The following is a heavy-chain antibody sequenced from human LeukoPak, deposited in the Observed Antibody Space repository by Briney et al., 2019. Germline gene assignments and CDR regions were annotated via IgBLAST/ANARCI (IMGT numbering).Heavy chain of an antibody. CDR2: INPNSGGT. D-gene: IGHD3-22*01. J-gene: IGHJ4*02. V-gene: IGHV1-2*02. CDR1: GYTFTAYY. Sequence: ASVKVSCKASGYTFTAYYMFWVRQAPGQGLEWMGWINPNSGGTNYAPKFQGRVTMTRDTSISTAYMELSGLTSDDTAVYFCATYYSDTSARDWGQGTLVTVSS. CDR3: ATYYSDTSARD.